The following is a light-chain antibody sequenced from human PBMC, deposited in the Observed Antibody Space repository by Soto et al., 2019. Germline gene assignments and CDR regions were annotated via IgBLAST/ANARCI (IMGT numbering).Light chain of an antibody. CDR1: QSVSSY. V-gene: IGKV3-11*01. CDR3: QQRSNWPPIT. Sequence: EIVLTQPPATLALSAGEGATLSCRASQSVSSYLAWYQQKPGQAPRLLIYDASNRATGIPARFSGSGSGTDFTLTISSLEPEDFAVYYCQQRSNWPPITFGQGTRLEIK. J-gene: IGKJ5*01. CDR2: DAS.